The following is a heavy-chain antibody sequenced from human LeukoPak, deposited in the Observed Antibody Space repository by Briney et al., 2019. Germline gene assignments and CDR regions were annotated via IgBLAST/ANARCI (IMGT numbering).Heavy chain of an antibody. CDR1: GYSFTSYW. V-gene: IGHV5-51*01. Sequence: GESLKISCKGSGYSFTSYWIGWVRQMPGKGLEWMGIIYPGDSDTRYSPSFQGQVTISADKSISTAYLQWSSLKASDTAMYYCARLDRRDCGGDCYSLWDLDYWVQGTLVTVSS. D-gene: IGHD2-21*01. CDR3: ARLDRRDCGGDCYSLWDLDY. CDR2: IYPGDSDT. J-gene: IGHJ4*02.